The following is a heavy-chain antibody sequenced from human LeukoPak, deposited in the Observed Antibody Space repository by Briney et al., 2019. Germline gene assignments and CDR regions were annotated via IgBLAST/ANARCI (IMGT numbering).Heavy chain of an antibody. CDR1: AFTFSNYV. D-gene: IGHD6-19*01. V-gene: IGHV3-23*01. CDR3: AKGGWLDD. J-gene: IGHJ4*02. CDR2: ISASDDST. Sequence: GGSRRLSCAAAAFTFSNYVMTWGRQAQGKGLEWVSAISASDDSTYYADSVKGRFTISRDNSKNTLYLQMNSLRAEDTAVYYCAKGGWLDDWGQGTLVTVSS.